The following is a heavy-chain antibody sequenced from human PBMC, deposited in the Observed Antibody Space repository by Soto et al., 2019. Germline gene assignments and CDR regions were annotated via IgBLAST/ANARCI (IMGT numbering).Heavy chain of an antibody. CDR2: IYWDDDK. CDR1: GFSFSTSQVG. D-gene: IGHD6-19*01. J-gene: IGHJ4*02. Sequence: SGPTLVNPTQTLTLTFTFSGFSFSTSQVGVGWIRQPPGKAQERLALIYWDDDKRYSPSLRSRLTITKDTSKNQVVLTMTNMDPVDTATYYCAHRPGGYISGWDNGYFDYWGRGALVTVSS. V-gene: IGHV2-5*02. CDR3: AHRPGGYISGWDNGYFDY.